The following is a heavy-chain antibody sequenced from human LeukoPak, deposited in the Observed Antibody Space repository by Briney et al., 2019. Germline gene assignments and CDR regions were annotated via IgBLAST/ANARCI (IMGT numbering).Heavy chain of an antibody. CDR2: IYYSGST. CDR3: ARHPHQAWFDP. Sequence: SETLSLTCTVSGGSISSSSYYWGWIRQAPGKGLEWIGSIYYSGSTYYNPSLKSRVTISVDTSKNQFSLKLSSVTAADTAVYYCARHPHQAWFDPWGQGTLVTVSS. V-gene: IGHV4-39*07. CDR1: GGSISSSSYY. J-gene: IGHJ5*02. D-gene: IGHD2-2*01.